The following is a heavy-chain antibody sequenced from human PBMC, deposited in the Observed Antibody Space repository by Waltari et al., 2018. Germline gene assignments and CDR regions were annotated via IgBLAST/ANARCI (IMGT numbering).Heavy chain of an antibody. CDR2: IKSKTDGGTT. CDR3: TTVNPRDPRRYYYYYMDV. V-gene: IGHV3-15*01. CDR1: GFTFSNAW. Sequence: EVQLVESGGGLVKPGGSLRLSCAASGFTFSNAWMSWVRPAPGKGLEWVGRIKSKTDGGTTDYAAPVKGRFTISRDDSKNTLYLQMNSLKTEDTAVYYCTTVNPRDPRRYYYYYMDVWGKGTTVTISS. J-gene: IGHJ6*03.